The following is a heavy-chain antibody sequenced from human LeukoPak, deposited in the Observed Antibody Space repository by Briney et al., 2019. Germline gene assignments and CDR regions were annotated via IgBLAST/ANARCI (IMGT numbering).Heavy chain of an antibody. CDR2: INPNSGGT. D-gene: IGHD6-13*01. CDR3: ARDPSYISSWAFDY. CDR1: GYAFTGYY. V-gene: IGHV1-2*02. Sequence: ASVKVSCKASGYAFTGYYMHWVRQAPGQGLEWMGWINPNSGGTNSAQKFQGRVTMTRDTSISTAYMELSRLRSDDTAVYYCARDPSYISSWAFDYWGQGTLVTVSS. J-gene: IGHJ4*02.